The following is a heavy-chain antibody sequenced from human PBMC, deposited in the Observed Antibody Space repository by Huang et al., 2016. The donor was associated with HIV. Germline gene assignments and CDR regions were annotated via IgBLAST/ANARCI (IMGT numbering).Heavy chain of an antibody. V-gene: IGHV1-8*01. D-gene: IGHD2-21*01. CDR1: GYTFTRYD. Sequence: QVQLVQSGAEVKKPGASVKVSCKASGYTFTRYDINWVRQATGQGPGWMGWMNPNSGNTGFAQKFQGRVAMTRNTSINTAYMELRSLRSEDTAVYFCARGRGWLSGLDYWGPGTRVTVPS. CDR2: MNPNSGNT. J-gene: IGHJ4*01. CDR3: ARGRGWLSGLDY.